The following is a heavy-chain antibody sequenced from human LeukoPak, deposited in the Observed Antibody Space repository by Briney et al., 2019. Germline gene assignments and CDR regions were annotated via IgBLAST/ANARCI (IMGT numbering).Heavy chain of an antibody. J-gene: IGHJ4*02. Sequence: SETLSLTCTVSGSSIGRSNYYWGWIRQPPGKGLEWIGSIFYSGSTYYNQSLKSRVTISVDTSKNQFSLKVSSVTAADTATYYCARRGITYSSSFFAFWGQGALVTVSS. CDR1: GSSIGRSNYY. CDR3: ARRGITYSSSFFAF. V-gene: IGHV4-39*01. CDR2: IFYSGST. D-gene: IGHD6-13*01.